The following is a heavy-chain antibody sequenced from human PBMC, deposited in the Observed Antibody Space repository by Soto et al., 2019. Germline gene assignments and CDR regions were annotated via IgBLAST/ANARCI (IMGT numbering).Heavy chain of an antibody. V-gene: IGHV4-34*01. Sequence: QVQLQQWGAGLLKPSETLSLTCAVYGGSFSGSYWSWIRQPPGKGLEWIGEINHSGGTNYNPSLKSRVTISVVTSKSQLSLNLNSVTAAYTAVYYCARTIAARASRNLDYWGQGTLVTVSS. CDR1: GGSFSGSY. J-gene: IGHJ4*02. CDR2: INHSGGT. D-gene: IGHD6-6*01. CDR3: ARTIAARASRNLDY.